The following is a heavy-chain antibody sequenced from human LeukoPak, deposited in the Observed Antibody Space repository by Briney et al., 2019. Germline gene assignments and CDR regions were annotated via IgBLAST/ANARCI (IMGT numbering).Heavy chain of an antibody. CDR1: GYTFTSYG. CDR3: ARGGLSFSPSWGSYRPKFDP. D-gene: IGHD3-16*02. Sequence: ASVKVSCKASGYTFTSYGISWVRQAPGQGLEWMGWISAYNGNTNYAQKFLGRVTMTRDMSISTAYMVLSGLRSDDTAVYYCARGGLSFSPSWGSYRPKFDPWGQGTLVTVSS. V-gene: IGHV1-18*01. CDR2: ISAYNGNT. J-gene: IGHJ5*02.